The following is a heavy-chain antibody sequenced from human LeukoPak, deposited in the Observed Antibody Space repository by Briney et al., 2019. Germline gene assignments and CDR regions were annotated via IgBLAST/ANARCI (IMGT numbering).Heavy chain of an antibody. Sequence: GRSLRLSCAVSGFTAGYNYMSWVRHAPGKGMEWVSVIYRGDTYYADSVKGRFTLSRDASKNTVFLQMSRLRADDTSVYFCASYYCSSGSFYFDTWGQGTLVAVSS. CDR2: IYRGDT. CDR1: GFTAGYNY. D-gene: IGHD2-15*01. V-gene: IGHV3-53*01. CDR3: ASYYCSSGSFYFDT. J-gene: IGHJ4*02.